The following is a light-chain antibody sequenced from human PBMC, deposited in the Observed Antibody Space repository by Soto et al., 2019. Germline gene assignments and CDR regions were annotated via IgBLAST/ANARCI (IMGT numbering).Light chain of an antibody. CDR1: QSVADN. CDR3: QQYNYWPIT. Sequence: ELVMTQSPATLSVSPGERVTLSCMSSQSVADNLAWFQQKPGQGPRLLIYGASTRATGIPARFSGSGSETDFTLTVSSLRSEDSAVYYCQQYNYWPITFGQGTRLEIK. J-gene: IGKJ5*01. CDR2: GAS. V-gene: IGKV3-15*01.